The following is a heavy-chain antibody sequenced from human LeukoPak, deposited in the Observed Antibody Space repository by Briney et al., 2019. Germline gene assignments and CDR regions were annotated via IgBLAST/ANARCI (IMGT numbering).Heavy chain of an antibody. CDR3: AKDLSARPVQYHFDY. CDR1: GFTFSTFS. Sequence: GGSLRLSCAASGFTFSTFSMNWVRQAPGKGPEWVSSISSSGSHIYYADSVEGRFTISRDNAKNFLYLQMNSLRVEDTALYYCAKDLSARPVQYHFDYWGQGTLVTVSS. V-gene: IGHV3-21*04. CDR2: ISSSGSHI. D-gene: IGHD6-6*01. J-gene: IGHJ4*02.